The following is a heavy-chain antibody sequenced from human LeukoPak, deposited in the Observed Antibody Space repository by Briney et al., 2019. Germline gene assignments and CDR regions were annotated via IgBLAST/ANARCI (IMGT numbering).Heavy chain of an antibody. Sequence: GSLRLSCSASGFSFSTYSMNWVRQAPGKGLEWVSYIVGSSSNIYYADSVKGRFTISRDNAKNSLYLQMDSLRAEDTAVYYCATDSPETAAFDYWGQGTLVTVSS. CDR1: GFSFSTYS. CDR3: ATDSPETAAFDY. J-gene: IGHJ4*02. CDR2: IVGSSSNI. D-gene: IGHD1-1*01. V-gene: IGHV3-48*04.